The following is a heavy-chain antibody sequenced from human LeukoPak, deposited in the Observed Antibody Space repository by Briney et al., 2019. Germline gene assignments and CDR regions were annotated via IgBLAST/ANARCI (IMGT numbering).Heavy chain of an antibody. CDR3: AKAAVITGGLYYFDY. J-gene: IGHJ4*02. Sequence: TGGSLRLSCAASGFSFSSYSMNWVRQAPGKGLEWVSGISGTGGSIYYADSVKGRFTISRDNSKNTLYLQMNSLRAEDTAVYYCAKAAVITGGLYYFDYWGQGTLVTVSS. V-gene: IGHV3-23*01. D-gene: IGHD5-24*01. CDR2: ISGTGGSI. CDR1: GFSFSSYS.